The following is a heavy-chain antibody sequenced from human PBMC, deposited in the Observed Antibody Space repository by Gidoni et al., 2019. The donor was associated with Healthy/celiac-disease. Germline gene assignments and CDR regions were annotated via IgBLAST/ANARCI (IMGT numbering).Heavy chain of an antibody. Sequence: QLQLQESGPGLVKPSETLSLTCTVSGGSISSSSYYWGWIRQPPGKGLEWIGSIYYSGSTYYNPSLKSRVTISVDTSKNQFSLKLSSVTAADTAVYYCARHNTGYCSSTSCRSSQPSWGQGTLVTVSS. CDR2: IYYSGST. J-gene: IGHJ4*02. D-gene: IGHD2-2*01. CDR3: ARHNTGYCSSTSCRSSQPS. CDR1: GGSISSSSYY. V-gene: IGHV4-39*01.